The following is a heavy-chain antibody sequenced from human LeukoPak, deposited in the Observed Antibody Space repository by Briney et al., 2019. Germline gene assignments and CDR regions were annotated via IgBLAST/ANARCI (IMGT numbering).Heavy chain of an antibody. CDR2: INSDGSWT. D-gene: IGHD2/OR15-2a*01. Sequence: HPGGSLRLSRAASGNYWMHWVRQVPGKGLVWVSHINSDGSWTSYADSVKGRFTISKDNAKNTVYLQMNSLRAEDTAVYYCVSFYETYWGRGTLVTVSS. CDR3: VSFYETY. V-gene: IGHV3-74*01. CDR1: GNYW. J-gene: IGHJ4*02.